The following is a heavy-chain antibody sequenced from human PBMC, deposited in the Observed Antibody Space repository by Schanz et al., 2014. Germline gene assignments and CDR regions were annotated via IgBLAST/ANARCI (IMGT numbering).Heavy chain of an antibody. D-gene: IGHD3-3*02. CDR2: IWHDGSGK. Sequence: QVQLVESGGGVVQPGRSLRLSCAASGFTFSSYGMHWVRQAPGKGLEWVAVIWHDGSGKYYADSVKGRFTISRDNARNSLYRQLNSLRVEDSGVYFCAQTRGTFMVPIDNWGQGVRXIVSS. CDR3: AQTRGTFMVPIDN. V-gene: IGHV3-33*03. CDR1: GFTFSSYG. J-gene: IGHJ4*02.